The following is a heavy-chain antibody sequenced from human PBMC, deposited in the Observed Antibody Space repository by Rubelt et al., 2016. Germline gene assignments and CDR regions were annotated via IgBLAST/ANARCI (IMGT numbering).Heavy chain of an antibody. J-gene: IGHJ4*02. V-gene: IGHV3-11*04. CDR2: ISSRGGNI. D-gene: IGHD3-3*01. Sequence: GKGLEWVSYISSRGGNIYYADSVKGRFTISRDNAKKSLYLQMNSLRAEDTAVYYCARDRARGTAGFWAADYWGQGTLVIVSS. CDR3: ARDRARGTAGFWAADY.